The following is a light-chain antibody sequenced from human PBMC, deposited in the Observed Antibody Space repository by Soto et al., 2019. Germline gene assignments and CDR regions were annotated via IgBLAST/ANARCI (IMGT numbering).Light chain of an antibody. CDR3: SSYTSSSTPYV. V-gene: IGLV2-14*01. CDR2: DVT. CDR1: SSDVGDYNF. Sequence: QSVLTQPASVSGSPGQSITISCTGTSSDVGDYNFVSWYQQPPGKAPKLMIYDVTNRPSGLSNRFSGSKSGNTASLTISGLQAEDEADYYCSSYTSSSTPYVFGTGTKVTVL. J-gene: IGLJ1*01.